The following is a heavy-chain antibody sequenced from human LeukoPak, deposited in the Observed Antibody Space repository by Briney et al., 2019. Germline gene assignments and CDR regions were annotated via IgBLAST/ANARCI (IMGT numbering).Heavy chain of an antibody. D-gene: IGHD2-21*02. J-gene: IGHJ3*02. Sequence: SETLSLTCTVSGDSISDSISDYYWSWIRQPAGKGLEWIGRIFPGGSTNYNPSLKSRITMSVDTSKNQFSLKLSPVTAADTAVYYCARDNPYCGGDCYSARAFDIWGQGTMVTVSS. CDR1: GDSISDSISDYY. V-gene: IGHV4-4*07. CDR3: ARDNPYCGGDCYSARAFDI. CDR2: IFPGGST.